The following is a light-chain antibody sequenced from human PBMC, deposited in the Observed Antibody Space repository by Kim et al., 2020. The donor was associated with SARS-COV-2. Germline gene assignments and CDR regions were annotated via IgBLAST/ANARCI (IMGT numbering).Light chain of an antibody. J-gene: IGKJ3*01. CDR1: QSVGSTY. Sequence: PGERATLSCRASQSVGSTYLAWYQQIPGQAPRLLIYGSSNRATGIPGRFSGSGSGTDFTLTITRLEPEDFAVYYCHQYGTSPFTFGPGTKVDIK. V-gene: IGKV3-20*01. CDR3: HQYGTSPFT. CDR2: GSS.